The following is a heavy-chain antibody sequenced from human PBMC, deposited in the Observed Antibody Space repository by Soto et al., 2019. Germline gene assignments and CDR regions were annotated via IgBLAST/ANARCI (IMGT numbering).Heavy chain of an antibody. CDR2: ISAYNGNT. CDR1: GYTXTSYG. Sequence: GXSXKVSFKASGYTXTSYGSSLVRQAPGQSLEWMGWISAYNGNTNYAQKLQGTVTMTTDTSTSTAYMELRSLRSDDTAVYYCARDPLRGYDFWSGPHGWFDPWGQGTLVTVSS. CDR3: ARDPLRGYDFWSGPHGWFDP. D-gene: IGHD3-3*01. J-gene: IGHJ5*02. V-gene: IGHV1-18*01.